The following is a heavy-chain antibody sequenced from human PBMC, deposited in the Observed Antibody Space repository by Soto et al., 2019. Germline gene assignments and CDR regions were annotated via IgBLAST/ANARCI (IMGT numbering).Heavy chain of an antibody. J-gene: IGHJ6*02. CDR3: ASSAMDHYYYGMDV. V-gene: IGHV1-69*13. D-gene: IGHD5-18*01. CDR1: GGTFSSYA. CDR2: IIPIFGTA. Sequence: GASVKVSCKASGGTFSSYAISWVRQAPGQGLEWMGGIIPIFGTANYAQKFQGRVTITADESTSTAYMELNSLRSEDTAVYYCASSAMDHYYYGMDVWGQGTTVTVSS.